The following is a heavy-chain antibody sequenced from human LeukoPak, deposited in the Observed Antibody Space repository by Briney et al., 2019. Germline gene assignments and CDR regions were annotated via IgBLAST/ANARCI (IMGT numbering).Heavy chain of an antibody. V-gene: IGHV1-2*02. J-gene: IGHJ6*03. CDR1: GYTFTGYY. Sequence: ASVKVSCKASGYTFTGYYMHWVRQAPGQGLEWMGWINPNSGGTNYAQKFQGRVTMTRDTSISTAYMELSRLRSDDTAVYYCARDKGSGSYQEYYYYYMDVWGKGTTVTISS. D-gene: IGHD3-10*01. CDR3: ARDKGSGSYQEYYYYYMDV. CDR2: INPNSGGT.